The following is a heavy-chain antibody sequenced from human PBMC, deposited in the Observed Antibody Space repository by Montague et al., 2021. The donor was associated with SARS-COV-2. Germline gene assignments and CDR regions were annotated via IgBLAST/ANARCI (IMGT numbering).Heavy chain of an antibody. CDR2: MYTSGST. J-gene: IGHJ4*02. D-gene: IGHD3-3*01. Sequence: TLSLTCTVSGGSISSGSYYWSWIRQPAGKGLEWIGRMYTSGSTNHNPSLKSRVTISVDTSKNQFSLKLSSVTAADTAVYYCARQLAGFWSGYFDYWGQGTLVTVSS. V-gene: IGHV4-61*02. CDR1: GGSISSGSYY. CDR3: ARQLAGFWSGYFDY.